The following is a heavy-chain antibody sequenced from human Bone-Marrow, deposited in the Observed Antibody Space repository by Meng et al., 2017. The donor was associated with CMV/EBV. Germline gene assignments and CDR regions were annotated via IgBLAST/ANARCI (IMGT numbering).Heavy chain of an antibody. CDR1: GGSFSGYY. CDR3: ARGDFWSGYYTNYYYYGMDV. V-gene: IGHV4-59*01. Sequence: SETLSLTCAVYGGSFSGYYWSWIRQPPGKGLEWIGYIYYSGSTNYNPSLKSRVTISVDTSKNQFSLKLSSVTAADTAVYYCARGDFWSGYYTNYYYYGMDVWGQGTTVTVSS. CDR2: IYYSGST. D-gene: IGHD3-3*01. J-gene: IGHJ6*02.